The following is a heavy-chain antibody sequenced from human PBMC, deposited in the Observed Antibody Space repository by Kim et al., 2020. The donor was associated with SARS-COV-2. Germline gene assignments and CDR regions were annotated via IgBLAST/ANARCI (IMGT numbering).Heavy chain of an antibody. J-gene: IGHJ3*02. CDR1: GFTFSSYA. CDR3: ARDRDRVSYHGAFDI. D-gene: IGHD2-2*01. V-gene: IGHV3-30*04. Sequence: GGSLRLSCAASGFTFSSYAMHWVRQAPGKGLEWVAVISYDGSNKYYADSVKGRFTISRDNSKNTLYLQMNSLRAEDTAVYYCARDRDRVSYHGAFDIWGQGTMVTVSS. CDR2: ISYDGSNK.